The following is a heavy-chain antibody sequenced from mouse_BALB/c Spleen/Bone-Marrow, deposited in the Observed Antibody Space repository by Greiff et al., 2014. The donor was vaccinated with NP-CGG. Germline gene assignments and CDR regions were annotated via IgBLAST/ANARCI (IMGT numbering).Heavy chain of an antibody. CDR1: GFTFSDYY. D-gene: IGHD2-10*02. CDR3: ARSGERYGAMDY. V-gene: IGHV5-4*02. CDR2: ISDGGSYT. Sequence: EVQLQESGGGLVKPGGSLKLSCAASGFTFSDYYMYWVRQTPEKRLEWVATISDGGSYTYYPDSVWGRFTISRDNAKNNLYLQMSSLKSEDTAMYYCARSGERYGAMDYWGQGTSVTVFS. J-gene: IGHJ4*01.